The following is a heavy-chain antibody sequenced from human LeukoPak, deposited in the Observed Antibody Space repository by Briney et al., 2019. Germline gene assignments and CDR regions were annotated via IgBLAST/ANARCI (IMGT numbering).Heavy chain of an antibody. Sequence: ASVKVSCKASGYTFTGYYMHWVRQAPGQGLEWGGWINPNSGGTNYAQKFQGRVTMTRDTSISTAYMELSRLRSDDTAVYYCAREGSGYSSSSRAFDIWGQGAMVTVSS. V-gene: IGHV1-2*02. CDR2: INPNSGGT. D-gene: IGHD6-6*01. CDR1: GYTFTGYY. CDR3: AREGSGYSSSSRAFDI. J-gene: IGHJ3*02.